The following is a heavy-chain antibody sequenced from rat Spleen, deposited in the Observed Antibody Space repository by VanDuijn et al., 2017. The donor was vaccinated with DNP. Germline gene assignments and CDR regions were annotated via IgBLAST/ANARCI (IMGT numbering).Heavy chain of an antibody. J-gene: IGHJ2*01. CDR2: VNSADST. Sequence: EVQLQESGPGLVESSQSLSLTCSVTGYSITRNFRWNWIRKFPGNKLEWMGYVNSADSTYYNPSPKRRISITRDTSKKHFFLQVNSVTTDDTATYYCASGPNGYNYFDYWGQGVMVTVSS. V-gene: IGHV3-3*01. CDR3: ASGPNGYNYFDY. CDR1: GYSITRNFR. D-gene: IGHD1-2*01.